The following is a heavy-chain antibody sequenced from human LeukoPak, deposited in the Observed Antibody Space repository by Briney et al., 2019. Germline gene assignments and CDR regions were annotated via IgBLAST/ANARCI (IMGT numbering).Heavy chain of an antibody. CDR1: GFTFSSYS. CDR2: ISSSSYI. D-gene: IGHD2-8*01. CDR3: ARESQYGVYDY. V-gene: IGHV3-21*01. Sequence: PGGSLRLSCAASGFTFSSYSMNWVRQAPGKGLEWVSSISSSSYIYYADSVKGRFTISRDNAKNSLYLRMNSLRAEDTAVYYCARESQYGVYDYWGQGTLVTVSS. J-gene: IGHJ4*02.